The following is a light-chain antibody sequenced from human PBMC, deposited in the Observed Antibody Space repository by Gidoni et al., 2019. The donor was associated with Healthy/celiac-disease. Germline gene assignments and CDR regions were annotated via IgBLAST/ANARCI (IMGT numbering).Light chain of an antibody. Sequence: SVLTQPPSASGTPAQGVPISCSGSSSNIGSNTVNWYQQLPGTAPKLLIYSNNQRPSGVPDRFSGSKSGTSASLAISGLQSEDEADYYCAAWDDSLNGWVFGGGTKLTVL. J-gene: IGLJ3*02. V-gene: IGLV1-44*01. CDR2: SNN. CDR1: SSNIGSNT. CDR3: AAWDDSLNGWV.